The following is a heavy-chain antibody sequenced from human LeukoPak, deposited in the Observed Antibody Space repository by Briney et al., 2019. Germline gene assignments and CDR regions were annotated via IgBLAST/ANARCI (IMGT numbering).Heavy chain of an antibody. J-gene: IGHJ3*02. V-gene: IGHV1-24*01. D-gene: IGHD2-15*01. Sequence: ASVKVSFKVSGYTLTELSMHWVRQAPGKGLEWMGGFDPEDGETIYAQKFQGRVTMTEDTSTDTAYMELSSLRSEDTAVYHCATVKYCSGGSCYWGAFDIWGQGTMVTVSS. CDR1: GYTLTELS. CDR3: ATVKYCSGGSCYWGAFDI. CDR2: FDPEDGET.